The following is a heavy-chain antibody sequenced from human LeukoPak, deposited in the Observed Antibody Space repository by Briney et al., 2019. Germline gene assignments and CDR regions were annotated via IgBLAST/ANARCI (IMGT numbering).Heavy chain of an antibody. V-gene: IGHV4-59*01. Sequence: PSETLSLTCNVSGGSINNYYWSWLRQPPGKGLEWIGYIYFTGGTNYNPSLKSRVTMSIGTSKNQFSLKLNSVTAADTAFYYCARGGGLFDYWGQGSLVTVSS. CDR1: GGSINNYY. J-gene: IGHJ4*02. CDR2: IYFTGGT. CDR3: ARGGGLFDY. D-gene: IGHD3-10*01.